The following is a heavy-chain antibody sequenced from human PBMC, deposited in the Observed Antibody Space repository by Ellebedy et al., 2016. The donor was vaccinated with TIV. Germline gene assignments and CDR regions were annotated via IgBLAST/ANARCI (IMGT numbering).Heavy chain of an antibody. V-gene: IGHV3-21*01. D-gene: IGHD1-26*01. CDR3: ARATGEVGATYYYMDV. J-gene: IGHJ6*03. CDR2: ISSSSSYI. CDR1: GFTFSSYS. Sequence: GESLKISCAASGFTFSSYSMNWVRQAPGKGLEWVSSISSSSSYIYYADSVKGRFTISRDNAKNSLYLQMNSLRAEDTDVYYCARATGEVGATYYYMDVWGKGTTVTVSS.